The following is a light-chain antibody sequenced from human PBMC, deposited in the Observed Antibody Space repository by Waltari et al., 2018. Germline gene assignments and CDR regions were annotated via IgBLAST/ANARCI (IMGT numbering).Light chain of an antibody. CDR2: DDS. CDR1: NIGTES. CDR3: QVWNSGSTHMV. J-gene: IGLJ2*01. V-gene: IGLV3-21*02. Sequence: SYVLTQPPSVSVAPGPTASITCGGNNIGTESVPWYQQTPGQAPVLVVYDDSDRPSGIPERFSGSNSGNTATLTISRVEAGDEADYYCQVWNSGSTHMVFGGGTKLTVL.